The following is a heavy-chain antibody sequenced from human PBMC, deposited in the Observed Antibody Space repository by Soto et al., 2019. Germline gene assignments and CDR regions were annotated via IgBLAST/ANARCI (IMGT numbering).Heavy chain of an antibody. Sequence: VGSLRLSCASSVFTFSSYWMSCVRHSPGKWLEWVANIKQDGSEKYYVDSVKGRFTISRDNAKNSLYLQMNSLRAEDTAVYFCGKFRFDYDSRSSIQNWGQAIQVHVS. J-gene: IGHJ4*02. D-gene: IGHD3-22*01. CDR3: GKFRFDYDSRSSIQN. CDR2: IKQDGSEK. V-gene: IGHV3-7*03. CDR1: VFTFSSYW.